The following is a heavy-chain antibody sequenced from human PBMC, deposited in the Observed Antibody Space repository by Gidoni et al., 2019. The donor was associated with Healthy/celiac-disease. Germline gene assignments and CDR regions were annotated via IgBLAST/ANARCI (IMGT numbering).Heavy chain of an antibody. CDR2: IIPIFGTA. CDR3: ATRQTYYYDSSGYGFDY. Sequence: QVQLVQSGAEVKKPGSSVQVSCKASGGTFSSYAISWVRQAPGQGLEWMGGIIPIFGTANYAQKFQGRVTITADESTSTAYMELSSLRSEDTAVYYCATRQTYYYDSSGYGFDYWGQGTLVTVSS. V-gene: IGHV1-69*01. J-gene: IGHJ4*02. D-gene: IGHD3-22*01. CDR1: GGTFSSYA.